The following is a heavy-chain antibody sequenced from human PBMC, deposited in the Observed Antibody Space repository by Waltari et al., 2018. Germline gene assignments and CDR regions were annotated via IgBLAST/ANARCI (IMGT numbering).Heavy chain of an antibody. J-gene: IGHJ4*02. CDR1: GFTFSTAG. CDR2: IKSKADGGTT. Sequence: VPLLESVGCLVKPGGSLRLSCAVCGFTFSTAGMTWFRLAPGTVLEWVGRIKSKADGGTTDYAAPVKGRFTISRDDSKNTLYLQMNSLKTEDTAVYYCTTLHSDFWSGFYTGFDYWGQGTLVTVSS. V-gene: IGHV3-15*07. CDR3: TTLHSDFWSGFYTGFDY. D-gene: IGHD3-3*01.